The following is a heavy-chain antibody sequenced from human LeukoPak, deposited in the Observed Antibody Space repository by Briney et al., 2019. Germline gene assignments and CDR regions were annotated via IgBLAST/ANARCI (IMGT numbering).Heavy chain of an antibody. V-gene: IGHV1-8*01. J-gene: IGHJ6*03. CDR1: GYTFTSYD. D-gene: IGHD6-13*01. CDR2: MNPNSGNT. Sequence: GASVKVSCKASGYTFTSYDINWVRQATGQGLEWMGWMNPNSGNTGYAQKFQGRVTMTRNTSISTAYMELSSLRSEDTAVYYCARGRGSSSWYNFDYYYYMDVWGKGTTVTVSS. CDR3: ARGRGSSSWYNFDYYYYMDV.